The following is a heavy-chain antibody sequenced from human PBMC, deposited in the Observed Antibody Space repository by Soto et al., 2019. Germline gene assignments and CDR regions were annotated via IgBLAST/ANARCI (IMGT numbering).Heavy chain of an antibody. CDR2: IYWDDDK. D-gene: IGHD2-2*01. Sequence: QITLKESGPTLVKPTQTLTLTCTISGFSLSTSGVGGCWIRQPPGKALEWLAFIYWDDDKRYSPSLKSRLTITKETSKNQVALTMTYMNPVDTITYYCTHSVRDCSNTSCPYYYFDLWGRGALVTVSS. V-gene: IGHV2-5*02. CDR3: THSVRDCSNTSCPYYYFDL. CDR1: GFSLSTSGVG. J-gene: IGHJ2*01.